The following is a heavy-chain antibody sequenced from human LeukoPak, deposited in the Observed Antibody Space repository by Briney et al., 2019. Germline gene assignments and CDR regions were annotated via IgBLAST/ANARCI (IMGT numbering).Heavy chain of an antibody. CDR1: GFTFSGSA. CDR3: TRTPSGARGYYYYYMDV. D-gene: IGHD1-26*01. V-gene: IGHV3-73*01. Sequence: VQTGGSLRLSCAASGFTFSGSAMHWVRQASGKGLEWVGRIRSKANSYATAYAASVKGRFTISRDDSKNTAYLQMNSLKTEDTAVYYCTRTPSGARGYYYYYMDVWGKGTTVTVSS. CDR2: IRSKANSYAT. J-gene: IGHJ6*03.